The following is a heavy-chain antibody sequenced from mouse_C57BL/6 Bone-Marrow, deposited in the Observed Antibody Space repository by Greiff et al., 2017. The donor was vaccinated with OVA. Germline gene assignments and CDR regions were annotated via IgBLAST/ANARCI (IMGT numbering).Heavy chain of an antibody. D-gene: IGHD2-1*01. CDR1: GFSLTSYA. V-gene: IGHV2-9-1*01. CDR3: ARNKGGNSYAMDY. CDR2: IWTGGGT. J-gene: IGHJ4*01. Sequence: VQLQQSGPGLVAPSQSLSITCTVSGFSLTSYAISWVRQPPGKGLEWLGVIWTGGGTNYNSALKSRLSISKDNSKSQVFLKMNSLQTDDTARYYCARNKGGNSYAMDYWVQGTSVTVSS.